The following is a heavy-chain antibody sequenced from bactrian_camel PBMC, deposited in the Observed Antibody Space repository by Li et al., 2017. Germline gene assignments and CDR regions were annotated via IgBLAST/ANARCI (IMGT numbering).Heavy chain of an antibody. CDR3: ASEFPSYGFYCGRDETAYNY. CDR2: ICAGGGST. V-gene: IGHV3S40*01. CDR1: GYTYSSHC. Sequence: VQLVESGGSLVQPGGSLRLSCAASGYTYSSHCMGWFRQAPGKEREGVAAICAGGGSTYYADSVKGRFAISQDNAKNTVYLQMNSLKPEDSAMYYCASEFPSYGFYCGRDETAYNYWGQGTQVTVS. D-gene: IGHD3*01. J-gene: IGHJ4*01.